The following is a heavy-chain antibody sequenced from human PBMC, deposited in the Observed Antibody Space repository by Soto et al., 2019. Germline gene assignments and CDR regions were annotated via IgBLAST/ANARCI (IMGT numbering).Heavy chain of an antibody. CDR2: ISGTGGIT. Sequence: EVQLLQSGGGLVQPGGSLRLSCAASGFAFGNYPVAWVRQTPGKGLEWISTISGTGGITDYEDSVKGRFTVSIDYSKDTVHLQMNSLRAEDTAVYYCAKDRTMARGVRAFDIWGQGTMVNISS. V-gene: IGHV3-23*01. D-gene: IGHD3-10*01. CDR1: GFAFGNYP. CDR3: AKDRTMARGVRAFDI. J-gene: IGHJ3*02.